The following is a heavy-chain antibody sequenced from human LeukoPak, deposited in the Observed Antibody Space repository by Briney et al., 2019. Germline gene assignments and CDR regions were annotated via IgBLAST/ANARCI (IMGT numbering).Heavy chain of an antibody. V-gene: IGHV3-23*01. CDR3: AKVGRLAVPSLYFDY. D-gene: IGHD2-2*01. CDR1: GFTFSSYA. Sequence: GGSLRLSCAASGFTFSSYAMSWVRQAPGKGLEWVTAISGSGGSTYYADSVKGRFTISRDNSKNTLYLQMNSLRAEDTAVYYCAKVGRLAVPSLYFDYWGQGTLVTVSS. CDR2: ISGSGGST. J-gene: IGHJ4*02.